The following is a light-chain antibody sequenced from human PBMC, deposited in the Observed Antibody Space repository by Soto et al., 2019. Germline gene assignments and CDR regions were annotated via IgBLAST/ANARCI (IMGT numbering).Light chain of an antibody. V-gene: IGLV2-14*01. CDR1: SSDVGGYNY. CDR2: DVT. J-gene: IGLJ1*01. CDR3: SSYTSSSTPYV. Sequence: QSVLTQPASVSGSPGQSITISCTGTSSDVGGYNYVSWYQQHPVKAPKLMIYDVTNRPSGVSDRFSGSKSGNTASLTISGLQAEDEADYHCSSYTSSSTPYVFGTGTKVTVL.